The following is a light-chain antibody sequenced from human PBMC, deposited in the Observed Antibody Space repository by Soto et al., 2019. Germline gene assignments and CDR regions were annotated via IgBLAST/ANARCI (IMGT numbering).Light chain of an antibody. CDR3: SSYTSSSTPYV. Sequence: QSALTQPASVSGSPGQSITISCTGTSSDVGSYNLVSWYQQHPGKAPKLMIYEVSKRPSGVSNRFSGSKSGNTASLTISGLQAEDEADYYCSSYTSSSTPYVFGTGTKVTV. CDR2: EVS. CDR1: SSDVGSYNL. J-gene: IGLJ1*01. V-gene: IGLV2-14*02.